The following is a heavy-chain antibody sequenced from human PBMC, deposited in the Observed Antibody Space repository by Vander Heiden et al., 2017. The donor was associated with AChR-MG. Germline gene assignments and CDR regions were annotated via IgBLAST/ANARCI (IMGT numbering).Heavy chain of an antibody. CDR2: ISSSSSYI. J-gene: IGHJ5*02. CDR3: ARDFLAGYGDSQAPNWFDP. V-gene: IGHV3-21*01. Sequence: EVQLVEPGGGLVKPGGSMRLFCTASGFTLSSNSMNWVHQDPGKGLEWVSTISSSSSYIYYADAVKGRFTISRDNAKNSLYLQMNSLRAEDTAVYYCARDFLAGYGDSQAPNWFDPWGQGTLVTVSS. CDR1: GFTLSSNS. D-gene: IGHD4-17*01.